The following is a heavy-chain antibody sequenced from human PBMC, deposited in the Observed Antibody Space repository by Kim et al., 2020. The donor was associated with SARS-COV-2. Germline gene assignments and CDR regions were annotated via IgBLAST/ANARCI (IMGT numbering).Heavy chain of an antibody. Sequence: GGSLRLSCATSGFTFSKFAMNWFRQAPGKGLEWVSAIGGSGGNTYYAESVKDRFTISRDNSKNTVFLQMRSLRAEDTAVYYCAKAGSGCYVGTDAFDIWGPGTMVTVSS. CDR2: IGGSGGNT. J-gene: IGHJ3*02. V-gene: IGHV3-23*01. CDR3: AKAGSGCYVGTDAFDI. CDR1: GFTFSKFA. D-gene: IGHD1-26*01.